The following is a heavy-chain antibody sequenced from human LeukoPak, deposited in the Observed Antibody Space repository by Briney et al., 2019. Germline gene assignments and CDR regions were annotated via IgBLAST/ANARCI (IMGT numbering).Heavy chain of an antibody. V-gene: IGHV3-30*04. CDR2: ISYDGSNK. CDR3: ARDSGGSGLDY. J-gene: IGHJ4*02. Sequence: GRPLRLSCAASGFTFSSYAMHWVRQAPGKGLEWVAVISYDGSNKYYADSVKGRFTISRDNSKNTLYLQMNSLRAEDTAVYYCARDSGGSGLDYWGQGTLVTVSS. D-gene: IGHD3-3*01. CDR1: GFTFSSYA.